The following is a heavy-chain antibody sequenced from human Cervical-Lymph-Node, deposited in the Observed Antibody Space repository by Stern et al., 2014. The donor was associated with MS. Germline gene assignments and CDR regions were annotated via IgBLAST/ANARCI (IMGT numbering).Heavy chain of an antibody. CDR2: ILPVLGTT. CDR1: GGTFSTSG. Sequence: QMQLVQSGAEVPQPGSSVKVSCQASGGTFSTSGISWVRQAPGQGLEWMGGILPVLGTTNYARHFQGRLTITADTSTSTVHMALSSLTSEDTAVYYCARDLGVGPSVSWGEGTVVTVSS. D-gene: IGHD1-26*01. CDR3: ARDLGVGPSVS. V-gene: IGHV1-69*06. J-gene: IGHJ5*02.